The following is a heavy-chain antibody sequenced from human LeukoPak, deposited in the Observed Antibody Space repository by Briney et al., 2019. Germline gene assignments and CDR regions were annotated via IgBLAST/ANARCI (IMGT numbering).Heavy chain of an antibody. J-gene: IGHJ4*02. V-gene: IGHV1-2*02. D-gene: IGHD1-26*01. CDR1: GHTFAGYY. CDR3: ATKKYSGSFYAF. CDR2: INPNTGVT. Sequence: GASVKVSCKTSGHTFAGYYLHWVRQAPGQGLEWMGWINPNTGVTMYAQDFQGRVTMTRDTSISTAYMELSSLRSDDTAVYYCATKKYSGSFYAFWGQGTLVTVSS.